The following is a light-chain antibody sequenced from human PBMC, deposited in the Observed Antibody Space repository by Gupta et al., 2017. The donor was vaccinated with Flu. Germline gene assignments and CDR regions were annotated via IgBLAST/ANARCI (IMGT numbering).Light chain of an antibody. Sequence: SVTISCTGTSSNVGSNNGVSCHQQSPGTAHILMFYDVTNRASVAPGRFAASKSGTTAFLTVSGLQAEDDAYYYCTLYTGSSTYVFGSGTKLTVI. CDR2: DVT. J-gene: IGLJ1*01. V-gene: IGLV2-18*01. CDR1: SSNVGSNNG. CDR3: TLYTGSSTYV.